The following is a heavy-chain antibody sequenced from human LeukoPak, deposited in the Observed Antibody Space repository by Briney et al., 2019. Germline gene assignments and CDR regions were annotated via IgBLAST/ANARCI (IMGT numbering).Heavy chain of an antibody. CDR1: GFTFSSYG. D-gene: IGHD3-22*01. CDR3: ARGDYYDSSGMDV. J-gene: IGHJ6*03. Sequence: GGSLRLSCAASGFTFSSYGMSWVRQAPGKGLEWVSAISGSGGSTYYADSVKGRFTISRDNSKNTLYLQMGSLRAEDMAVYYCARGDYYDSSGMDVWGKGTTVTVSS. CDR2: ISGSGGST. V-gene: IGHV3-23*01.